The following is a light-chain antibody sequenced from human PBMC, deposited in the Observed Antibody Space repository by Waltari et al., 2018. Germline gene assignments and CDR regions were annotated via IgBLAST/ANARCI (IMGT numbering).Light chain of an antibody. V-gene: IGKV2-30*02. Sequence: DVVMTQSPLSLAVTLGQPASISCTSSQILVHSYGYTCLNWFHQRPGQSPRRLLYKVSKQDPAVPDRFSGSGTGTDFRLRISRVDAEDVGVYYCMQATHSPALTVGGGTKVQIK. CDR1: QILVHSYGYTC. J-gene: IGKJ4*01. CDR3: MQATHSPALT. CDR2: KVS.